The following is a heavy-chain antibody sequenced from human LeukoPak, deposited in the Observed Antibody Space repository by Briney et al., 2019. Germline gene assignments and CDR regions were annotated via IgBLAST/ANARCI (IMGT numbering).Heavy chain of an antibody. CDR3: AKEPKYQLLSYYFDY. J-gene: IGHJ4*02. CDR1: GFTSGNYA. CDR2: IRYDGTNT. Sequence: GGSLRLSCAASGFTSGNYALHWVRQAPGKGLEWVAFIRYDGTNTYYADSVKGRFTISRDNSKNTLYLQMNSLRAEDTAVYYCAKEPKYQLLSYYFDYWGQGTLVTVSS. D-gene: IGHD2-2*01. V-gene: IGHV3-30*02.